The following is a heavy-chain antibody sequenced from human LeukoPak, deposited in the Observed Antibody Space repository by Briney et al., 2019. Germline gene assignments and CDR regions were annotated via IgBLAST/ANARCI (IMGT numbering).Heavy chain of an antibody. V-gene: IGHV3-23*01. CDR2: ISGSGGST. D-gene: IGHD3-22*01. Sequence: PGGSLRLSCAASGFTFSSYAMSWVRQAPGKGLEWVSAISGSGGSTYYADSVKGRFTISRDNSKNTLYLQMNSLRAEDTAVYYCAKGPRITMIVVAPIHFDYWGQGTLVTVSS. J-gene: IGHJ4*02. CDR3: AKGPRITMIVVAPIHFDY. CDR1: GFTFSSYA.